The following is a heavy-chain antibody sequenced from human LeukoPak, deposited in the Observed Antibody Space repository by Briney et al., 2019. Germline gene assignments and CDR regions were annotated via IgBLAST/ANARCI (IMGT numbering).Heavy chain of an antibody. J-gene: IGHJ4*02. Sequence: GGSLRLSCAASGFTFSSYNMNWVRQAPGKGLEWVSAISGSDGSTYYADSVKGRFTISRDNLKNTLYLQMNSLRAEDTAIYYCAKHQYSTGWFLKYWGQGTLVTVSS. CDR1: GFTFSSYN. V-gene: IGHV3-23*01. CDR3: AKHQYSTGWFLKY. CDR2: ISGSDGST. D-gene: IGHD6-19*01.